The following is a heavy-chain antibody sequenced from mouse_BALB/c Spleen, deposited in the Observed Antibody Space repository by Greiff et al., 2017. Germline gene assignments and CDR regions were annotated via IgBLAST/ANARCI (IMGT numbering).Heavy chain of an antibody. Sequence: EVKVVESGGGLVKPGGSLKLSCAASGFTFSDYYMYWVRQTPEKRLEWVATISDGGSYTYYPDSVKGRFTISRDNAKNNLYLQMSSLKSEDTAMYYCARRLSYYRPFMDYWGQGTSVTVSS. V-gene: IGHV5-4*02. CDR3: ARRLSYYRPFMDY. J-gene: IGHJ4*01. CDR2: ISDGGSYT. CDR1: GFTFSDYY. D-gene: IGHD2-14*01.